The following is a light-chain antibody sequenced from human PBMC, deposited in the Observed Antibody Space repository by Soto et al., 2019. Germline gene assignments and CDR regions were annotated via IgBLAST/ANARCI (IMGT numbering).Light chain of an antibody. Sequence: QSVLTQPPSVSGAPGQRVTISCTGSSSNIGAGYDVHWYQQLPGTAPKLLIYVNSNRPSGVPDRFAGSKSGPAASLAITGLPAEYPADYDCHSCDRTLSGVYVFGTGTKLTVL. V-gene: IGLV1-40*01. CDR1: SSNIGAGYD. J-gene: IGLJ1*01. CDR3: HSCDRTLSGVYV. CDR2: VNS.